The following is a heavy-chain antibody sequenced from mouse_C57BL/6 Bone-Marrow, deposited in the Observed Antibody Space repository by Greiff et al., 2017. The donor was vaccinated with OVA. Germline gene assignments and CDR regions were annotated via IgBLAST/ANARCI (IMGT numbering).Heavy chain of an antibody. CDR2: ISYDGSN. J-gene: IGHJ2*01. CDR1: GYSITSGYY. D-gene: IGHD1-1*01. Sequence: QESGPGLVKPSQSLSLTCSVTGYSITSGYYWNWIRQFPGNKLEWMGYISYDGSNNYNPSLKNRISITRDTSKNQFFLKLNSVTTEDTATYYCARVTSGSSYEDWGQGTTLTVSS. V-gene: IGHV3-6*01. CDR3: ARVTSGSSYED.